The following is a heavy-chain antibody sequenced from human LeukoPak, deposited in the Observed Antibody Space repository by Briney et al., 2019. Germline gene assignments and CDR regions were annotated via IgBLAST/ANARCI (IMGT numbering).Heavy chain of an antibody. CDR3: AGGQMFTSGGFDD. J-gene: IGHJ4*02. CDR1: GFSVSNKY. V-gene: IGHV3-53*01. CDR2: IYTGGDT. Sequence: GGSLRLSCAASGFSVSNKYMSWVRQAPGKGLEWVSVIYTGGDTYYADSVRGRFTIYRDNSKNTVNLQMNSLRAEDTALYYCAGGQMFTSGGFDDWGQGTLVTVSS. D-gene: IGHD6-19*01.